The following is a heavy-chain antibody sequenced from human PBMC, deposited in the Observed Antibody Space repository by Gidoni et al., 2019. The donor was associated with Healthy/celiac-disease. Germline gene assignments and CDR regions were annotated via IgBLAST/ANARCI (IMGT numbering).Heavy chain of an antibody. D-gene: IGHD3-3*01. CDR2: IIPIFGTA. J-gene: IGHJ4*02. V-gene: IGHV1-69*12. CDR1: GAPFSSYA. Sequence: QVHLVQSGAEVKTPGSSVKFPCKPSGAPFSSYALSWVLQAPGQGLEWMGGIIPIFGTANYAQKFQGRVTITADESTSTAYMELSSLRSEDTAVYYCARDGAGVVTPIYWGQGTLVTVSS. CDR3: ARDGAGVVTPIY.